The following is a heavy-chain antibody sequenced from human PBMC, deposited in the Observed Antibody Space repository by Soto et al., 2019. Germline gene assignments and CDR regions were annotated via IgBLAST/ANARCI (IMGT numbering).Heavy chain of an antibody. D-gene: IGHD6-6*01. CDR2: IKDDGSEK. Sequence: EVELVESGGGLVQPGGSLRLSCAASGFTFSSHWKSWVRQTPAKGLEWVANIKDDGSEKLYVDSVKGRFTISRDNATTSLYLQLNDLRAEDTALYSCARGTIAAPCKDYWGQGTLVTVSS. CDR3: ARGTIAAPCKDY. CDR1: GFTFSSHW. V-gene: IGHV3-7*01. J-gene: IGHJ4*02.